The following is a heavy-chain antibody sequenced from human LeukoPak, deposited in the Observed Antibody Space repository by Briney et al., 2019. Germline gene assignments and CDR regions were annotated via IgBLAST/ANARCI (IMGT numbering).Heavy chain of an antibody. D-gene: IGHD1-26*01. CDR2: ISSSGSTI. CDR3: ARDQDGIAGDY. CDR1: GFTFSSYE. Sequence: QTGGSLRLSCAASGFTFSSYEMNWVRQAPGKGLEWVSYISSSGSTIYYADSVKGRFTISRDNAKNSLYLQMNSLRAEDTAVYYCARDQDGIAGDYWGQGTLVTVSS. J-gene: IGHJ4*02. V-gene: IGHV3-48*03.